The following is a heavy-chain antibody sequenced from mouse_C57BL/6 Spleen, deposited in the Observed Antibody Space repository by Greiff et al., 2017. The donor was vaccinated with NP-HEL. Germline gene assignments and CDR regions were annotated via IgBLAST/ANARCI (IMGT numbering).Heavy chain of an antibody. J-gene: IGHJ3*01. V-gene: IGHV1-50*01. D-gene: IGHD2-1*01. Sequence: QVQLQQPGAELVKPGASVKLSCKASGYTFTSYWMQWVKQRPGQGLEWIGEIDPSDSYTNYNQKLQGKATLTVDTSSSTAYMQLSSLTSEDSAVYYCARNGNYVWFAYWGQGTLVTVSA. CDR2: IDPSDSYT. CDR1: GYTFTSYW. CDR3: ARNGNYVWFAY.